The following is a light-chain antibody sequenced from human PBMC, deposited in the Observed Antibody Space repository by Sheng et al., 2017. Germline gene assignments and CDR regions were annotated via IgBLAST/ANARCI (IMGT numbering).Light chain of an antibody. Sequence: QSVLTQPPSVSGAPGQRVTISCTGSSSTIGAGYDVHWYQQLPGTAPKLLIYGNTNRPSGVSDRFSGSKSGTSASLAIAGLQAEDEADYYCAAWDDALNAFLFGTGTKVTVL. CDR2: GNT. CDR1: SSTIGAGYD. J-gene: IGLJ1*01. CDR3: AAWDDALNAFL. V-gene: IGLV1-40*01.